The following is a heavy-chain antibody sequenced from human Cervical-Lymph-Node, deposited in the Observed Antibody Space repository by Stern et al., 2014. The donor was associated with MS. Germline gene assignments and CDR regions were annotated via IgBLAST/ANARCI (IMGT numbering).Heavy chain of an antibody. V-gene: IGHV3-30*18. D-gene: IGHD6-6*01. Sequence: VQLEESGGGVVQPGRSLRLSCTASGFTFSSYGMHWVRQAPGKGLEWVAVISYDGSNKYYAESVKGRVTISRDTSKNTQSLKMNSLRAEDTAVYYCAKSSSPSHYYYYGMDVWGQGTTVTVSS. J-gene: IGHJ6*02. CDR2: ISYDGSNK. CDR3: AKSSSPSHYYYYGMDV. CDR1: GFTFSSYG.